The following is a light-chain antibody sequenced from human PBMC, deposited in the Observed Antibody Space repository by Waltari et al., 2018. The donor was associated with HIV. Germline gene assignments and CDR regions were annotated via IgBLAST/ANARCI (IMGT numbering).Light chain of an antibody. CDR1: ISDVGGYNY. Sequence: QSALTQPASVSGSPGQSITISCTGTISDVGGYNYVSWYQQHPGKAPNLMIYDVSKRPSGVSNRFSGSKSGNTASLTISGLQAEDEADYYCSSYTSSSTYVVFGGGTKLTVL. CDR2: DVS. V-gene: IGLV2-14*01. CDR3: SSYTSSSTYVV. J-gene: IGLJ2*01.